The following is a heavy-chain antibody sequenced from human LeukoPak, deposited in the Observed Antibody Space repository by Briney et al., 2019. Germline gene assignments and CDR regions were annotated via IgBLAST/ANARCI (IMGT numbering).Heavy chain of an antibody. D-gene: IGHD3-10*01. Sequence: XXXSGFTXSXYEMNWVRQAPGKGLEWVSYISSSGSTIYYADSVKGRFTISRDKAKNSLYLQMNSLRAGDTDVYYXXXXXXXXRGVMVYWGQGTLVTVSS. CDR1: GFTXSXYE. V-gene: IGHV3-48*03. J-gene: IGHJ4*02. CDR2: ISSSGSTI. CDR3: XXXXXXXRGVMVY.